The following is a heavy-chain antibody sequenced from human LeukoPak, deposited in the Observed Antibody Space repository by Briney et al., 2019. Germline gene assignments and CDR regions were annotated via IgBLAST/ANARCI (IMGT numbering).Heavy chain of an antibody. CDR1: GFTFSTYA. CDR3: ANESKYYP. D-gene: IGHD3-10*01. Sequence: RAGGSLRLSCAASGFTFSTYAITWVRQAPGKGLEWVSAISDSGDRTYYADSVKGRFTVSRDNSKNSLYLQMNSLRAEDTAVYYCANESKYYPWGQGTLVTVSS. V-gene: IGHV3-23*01. J-gene: IGHJ5*02. CDR2: ISDSGDRT.